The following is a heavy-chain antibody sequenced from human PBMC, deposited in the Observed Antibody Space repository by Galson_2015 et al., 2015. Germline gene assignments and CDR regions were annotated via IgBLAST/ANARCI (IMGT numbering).Heavy chain of an antibody. Sequence: SLRLSCAASGFTFSSYAMHWVRQAPGKGLEWVAVISYDGSNKYYADSVKGRFTISRGNSKNTLYLQMNSLRAEDTAVYYCARDDGCSGGSCYQGAWGQGTLVTVSS. CDR3: ARDDGCSGGSCYQGA. D-gene: IGHD2-15*01. J-gene: IGHJ5*02. CDR2: ISYDGSNK. CDR1: GFTFSSYA. V-gene: IGHV3-30-3*01.